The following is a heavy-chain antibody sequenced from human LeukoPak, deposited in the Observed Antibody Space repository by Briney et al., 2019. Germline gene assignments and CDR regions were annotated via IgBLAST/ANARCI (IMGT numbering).Heavy chain of an antibody. Sequence: GGSLRLSCAASEFTFSSYWMSWVRQAPGKGLEWVANVKQDGGQIYYLESVKGRFTVSRDNAKNSLYLQMNSLRAEDTAVYYCARLGARQMLEYWGQGTLVTVSS. CDR2: VKQDGGQI. J-gene: IGHJ4*02. CDR3: ARLGARQMLEY. V-gene: IGHV3-7*01. CDR1: EFTFSSYW. D-gene: IGHD4-17*01.